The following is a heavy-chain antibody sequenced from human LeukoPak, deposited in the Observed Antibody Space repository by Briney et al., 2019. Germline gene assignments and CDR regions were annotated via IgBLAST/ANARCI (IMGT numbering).Heavy chain of an antibody. J-gene: IGHJ4*02. D-gene: IGHD6-13*01. V-gene: IGHV4-34*01. Sequence: PSETLSLTCTVSGGSISSYYWSWIRQPPGKGLEWIGEINHSGSTNYNPSLKSRVTISVDTSKNQFSLKLSSVTAADTAVYYCASRPSSSFDYWGQGTLVTVSS. CDR1: GGSISSYY. CDR3: ASRPSSSFDY. CDR2: INHSGST.